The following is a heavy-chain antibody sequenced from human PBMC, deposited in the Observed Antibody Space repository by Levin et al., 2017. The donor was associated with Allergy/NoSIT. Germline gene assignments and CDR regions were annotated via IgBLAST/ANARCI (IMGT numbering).Heavy chain of an antibody. CDR1: GGSISSSSYY. V-gene: IGHV4-39*07. CDR2: IYYSGST. Sequence: PGGSLRLSCTVSGGSISSSSYYWGWIRQPPGKGLEWIGSIYYSGSTYYNPSLKSRVTISVDTSKNQFSLKLSSVTAADTAVYYCARMAVAGAAFDYWGQGTLVTVSS. D-gene: IGHD6-19*01. J-gene: IGHJ4*02. CDR3: ARMAVAGAAFDY.